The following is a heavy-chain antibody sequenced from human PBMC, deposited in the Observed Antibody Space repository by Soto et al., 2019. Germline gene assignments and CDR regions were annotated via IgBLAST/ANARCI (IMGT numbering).Heavy chain of an antibody. Sequence: EVQLLESGGGLVQPGGSLRLSCAASGFTFGNYAMIWVRQAPGKGLEWVSTISGGGDGTYYADSVRGRFTFSRENSRNAVDLQLNSLRALDTAVYYCAKKGLCSLATCCSTGACHYAFDLWGQGTMVTVSS. CDR3: AKKGLCSLATCCSTGACHYAFDL. D-gene: IGHD2-8*02. J-gene: IGHJ3*01. CDR1: GFTFGNYA. CDR2: ISGGGDGT. V-gene: IGHV3-23*01.